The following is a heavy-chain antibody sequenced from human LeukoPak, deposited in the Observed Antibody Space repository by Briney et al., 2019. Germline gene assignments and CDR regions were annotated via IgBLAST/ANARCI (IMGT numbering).Heavy chain of an antibody. J-gene: IGHJ4*02. CDR2: IYPGDSDT. CDR3: ARFRSSSGNYALYYFDS. V-gene: IGHV5-51*01. D-gene: IGHD1-26*01. CDR1: GYSFTNFW. Sequence: GESLKISCKGSGYSFTNFWIGWVRQMPGKGLEWMGIIYPGDSDTVYSPSFQDQVTISADKSISTAYLHWSSLKASDTAMYYCARFRSSSGNYALYYFDSWGQGTPVSVSS.